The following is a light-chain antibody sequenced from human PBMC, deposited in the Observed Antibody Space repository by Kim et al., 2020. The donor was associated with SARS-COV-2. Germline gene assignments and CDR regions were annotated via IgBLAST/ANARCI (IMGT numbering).Light chain of an antibody. CDR2: WAS. J-gene: IGKJ2*01. Sequence: DIVMTQSPDSLAVSLGARATINCKSSQSVLRSSNNRNYLAWYQQKPGQPPKLLIDWASTRASGVSDRFGGSGSGTDFTLTISSLQAEDVAVYYCHQYYSTPHSFGQGTKLEI. CDR3: HQYYSTPHS. V-gene: IGKV4-1*01. CDR1: QSVLRSSNNRNY.